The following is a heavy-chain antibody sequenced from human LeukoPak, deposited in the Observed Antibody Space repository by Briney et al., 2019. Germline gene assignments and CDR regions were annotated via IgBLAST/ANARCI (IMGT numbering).Heavy chain of an antibody. Sequence: ASVKVSCKASGYTFTSYDINWVRQAPGQGLEWMGIINPSGGSTSYAQKFQGRVTMTRDMSTSTVYMELSSLRSEDTAVYYCAREGQQLVTDYWGQGTLVTVSS. CDR2: INPSGGST. J-gene: IGHJ4*02. CDR3: AREGQQLVTDY. CDR1: GYTFTSYD. D-gene: IGHD6-13*01. V-gene: IGHV1-46*01.